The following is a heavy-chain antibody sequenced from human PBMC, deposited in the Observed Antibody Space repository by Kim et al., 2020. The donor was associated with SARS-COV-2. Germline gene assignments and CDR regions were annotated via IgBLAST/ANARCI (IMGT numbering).Heavy chain of an antibody. Sequence: GGSLRLSCAASGFTFSSYAMSWVRQAPGKGLEWVSAISGSGGSTYYADSVKGRFTISRDNSKNTLYLQMNSLRAEDTAVYYCAKGPTDYYDSSGYYSDYYFDYWGQGTLVTVSS. CDR2: ISGSGGST. V-gene: IGHV3-23*01. CDR1: GFTFSSYA. D-gene: IGHD3-22*01. J-gene: IGHJ4*02. CDR3: AKGPTDYYDSSGYYSDYYFDY.